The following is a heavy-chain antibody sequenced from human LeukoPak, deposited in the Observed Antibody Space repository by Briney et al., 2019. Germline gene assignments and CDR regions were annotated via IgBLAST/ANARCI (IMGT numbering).Heavy chain of an antibody. CDR2: INPRGGST. Sequence: GASVKVSCKASGYIFTTYFMRWLRQAPGQGPEWMGIINPRGGSTDYAQKFQDRITMTSDTSTSTVYMELKSLTSEDTAVYFCARVGTTGATADNWGQGTLVTVSS. CDR3: ARVGTTGATADN. CDR1: GYIFTTYF. D-gene: IGHD4-11*01. V-gene: IGHV1-46*01. J-gene: IGHJ4*02.